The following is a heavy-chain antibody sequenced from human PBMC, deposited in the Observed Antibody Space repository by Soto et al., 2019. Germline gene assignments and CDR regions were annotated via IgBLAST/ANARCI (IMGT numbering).Heavy chain of an antibody. CDR2: IYYSGST. V-gene: IGHV4-59*01. D-gene: IGHD6-19*01. CDR1: GGSISSYY. CDR3: ARAIAVAGTWWFDP. Sequence: QVQLQESGPGLVKPSETLSLTCTVSGGSISSYYWSWIRQPPGKGLEWIGYIYYSGSTNYNPSLKSRVTISVDTSKNQFSPKLSSVTAADTAVYYCARAIAVAGTWWFDPWGQGTLVTVSS. J-gene: IGHJ5*02.